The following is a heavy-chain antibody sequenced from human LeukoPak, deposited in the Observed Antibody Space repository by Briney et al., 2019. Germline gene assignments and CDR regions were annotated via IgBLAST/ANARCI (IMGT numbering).Heavy chain of an antibody. J-gene: IGHJ4*02. Sequence: PGGSLRLSCAASGFTFSSYDMHWVRQATGKGLEWVSAIGTAGDTYYPGSVKGRFTISRENAKNSLYLQTNSLRAGDTAVYYCARAESSGWYDYWGQGTLVTVSS. V-gene: IGHV3-13*01. CDR2: IGTAGDT. CDR1: GFTFSSYD. D-gene: IGHD6-19*01. CDR3: ARAESSGWYDY.